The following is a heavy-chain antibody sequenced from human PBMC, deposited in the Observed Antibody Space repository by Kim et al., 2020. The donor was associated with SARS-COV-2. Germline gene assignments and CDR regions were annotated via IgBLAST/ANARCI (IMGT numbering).Heavy chain of an antibody. D-gene: IGHD3-9*01. Sequence: SETLSLTCTVSGGSISSSSYYWGWIRQPPGKGLEWIGSIYYSGSTYYNPSLKSRVTISVDTSKNQFSLKLSSVTAADTAVYYCARHAAPRLRLRYFDWSNNWFDPWGQGTLVTVSS. V-gene: IGHV4-39*01. J-gene: IGHJ5*02. CDR1: GGSISSSSYY. CDR2: IYYSGST. CDR3: ARHAAPRLRLRYFDWSNNWFDP.